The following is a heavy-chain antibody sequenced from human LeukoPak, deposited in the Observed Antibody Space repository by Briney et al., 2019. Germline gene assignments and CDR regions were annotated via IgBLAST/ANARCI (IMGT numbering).Heavy chain of an antibody. D-gene: IGHD6-19*01. Sequence: PSETLSLTCTASSGSISSTSYYWGWIRQPPGRGLEWIGGIIYSGNTYYNPSLKSRVTISVDTSRNHFSLRLRSVTAADTALYYCARHLAVSGGDAFGVWGQGTMGTVSS. CDR1: SGSISSTSYY. J-gene: IGHJ3*01. CDR3: ARHLAVSGGDAFGV. V-gene: IGHV4-39*01. CDR2: IIYSGNT.